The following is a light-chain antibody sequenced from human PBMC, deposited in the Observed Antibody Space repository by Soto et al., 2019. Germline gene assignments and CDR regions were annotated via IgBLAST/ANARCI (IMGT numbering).Light chain of an antibody. V-gene: IGKV3-15*01. Sequence: SPVILSLSKEEEATLSCRASQSVSNNLAWYQQKPGQAPRLLIYSASTRATGIAARFSGRGSGTEFTLTISGLQSEDIAIYYCQSYFVLPTFGQGGNVDI. CDR1: QSVSNN. CDR2: SAS. J-gene: IGKJ2*01. CDR3: QSYFVLPT.